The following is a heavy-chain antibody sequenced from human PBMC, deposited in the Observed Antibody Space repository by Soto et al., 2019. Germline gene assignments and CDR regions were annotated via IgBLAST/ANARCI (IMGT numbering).Heavy chain of an antibody. CDR2: INPNSGGT. V-gene: IGHV1-2*02. D-gene: IGHD3-22*01. J-gene: IGHJ6*02. CDR1: GYTFTGYY. CDR3: ARDRYYYDSSGYYVVSVYGMDV. Sequence: GASVKVSCKASGYTFTGYYMHWVRQAPGQGLEWMGWINPNSGGTNYAQKFQGRVTMTRDTSISTAYMELSRLRSDDTAVYYCARDRYYYDSSGYYVVSVYGMDVWGQGTTVTVSS.